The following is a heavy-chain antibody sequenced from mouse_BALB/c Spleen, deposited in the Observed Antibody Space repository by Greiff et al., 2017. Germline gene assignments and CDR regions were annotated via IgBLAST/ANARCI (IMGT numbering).Heavy chain of an antibody. D-gene: IGHD2-4*01. J-gene: IGHJ3*01. Sequence: EVKLQESGGGLVQPGGSLRLSCATSGFTFTDYYMSWVRQPPGKALEWLGFIRNKANGYTTEYSASVKGRFTISRDNSKSILYLQMNTLRADDSATYYCARVRDYDDGFAYWGQGTLVTVAA. CDR1: GFTFTDYY. CDR2: IRNKANGYTT. V-gene: IGHV7-3*02. CDR3: ARVRDYDDGFAY.